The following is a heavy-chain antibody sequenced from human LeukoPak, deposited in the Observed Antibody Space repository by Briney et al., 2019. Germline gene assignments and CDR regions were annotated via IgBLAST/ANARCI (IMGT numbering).Heavy chain of an antibody. J-gene: IGHJ4*02. V-gene: IGHV3-23*01. CDR2: ISGSGGST. Sequence: GGSLRLSCAASGFTFSSYGMSWVRQAPGKGLEWVSAISGSGGSTYYADSVKGRFTISRDNSKNTLYLQMNSLRAEDTAVYYCAKGGRYFDWLQYWGQGTLVTVSS. CDR3: AKGGRYFDWLQY. CDR1: GFTFSSYG. D-gene: IGHD3-9*01.